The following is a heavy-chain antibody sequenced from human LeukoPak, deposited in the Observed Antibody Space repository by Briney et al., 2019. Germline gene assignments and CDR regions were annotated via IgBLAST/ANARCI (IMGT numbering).Heavy chain of an antibody. D-gene: IGHD6-6*01. V-gene: IGHV1-46*01. CDR2: INPSGGTT. Sequence: GASVKVSCTPSGYTFTNYYVHWVRQAPGQGLEWMGAINPSGGTTSYAQEFQGRVTMTRDTSTSTVYMDLYSLRSEDTAVYYCARNLVAPDYWGQGTLVTVSS. CDR3: ARNLVAPDY. CDR1: GYTFTNYY. J-gene: IGHJ4*02.